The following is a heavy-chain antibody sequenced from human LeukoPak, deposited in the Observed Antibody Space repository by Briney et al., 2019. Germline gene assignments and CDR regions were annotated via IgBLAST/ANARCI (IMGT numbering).Heavy chain of an antibody. V-gene: IGHV1-69*13. CDR3: ARSGACCGGDCYDY. CDR2: IIPIFGTA. D-gene: IGHD2-21*01. J-gene: IGHJ4*02. Sequence: SVKVSCKASGGTFSSYAISWVRQAPGQGLEWMGGIIPIFGTANYAQKFQGRVTITADESTSTAYMELSSLRSEDTAVYYCARSGACCGGDCYDYWGQGTLVTVSS. CDR1: GGTFSSYA.